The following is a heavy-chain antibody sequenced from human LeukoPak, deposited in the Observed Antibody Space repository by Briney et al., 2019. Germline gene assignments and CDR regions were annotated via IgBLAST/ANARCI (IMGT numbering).Heavy chain of an antibody. J-gene: IGHJ3*02. Sequence: GGSLRLSCAASGFTFSSYEMHWVRQAPGKGLEWVSYISSSGSTIYYADSVKGRFTISRDNAKNSLYLQMNSLRAEDTAVYYCARGRMTYYYDSSGYPDAFDIWGQGTMVTVSS. CDR2: ISSSGSTI. CDR1: GFTFSSYE. CDR3: ARGRMTYYYDSSGYPDAFDI. D-gene: IGHD3-22*01. V-gene: IGHV3-48*03.